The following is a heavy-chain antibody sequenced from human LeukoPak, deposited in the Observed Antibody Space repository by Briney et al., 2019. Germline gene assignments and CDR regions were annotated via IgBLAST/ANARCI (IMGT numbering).Heavy chain of an antibody. D-gene: IGHD2-2*01. CDR3: AKDREYCSSTSCYADYYFDS. CDR1: GFTFSSYC. CDR2: IRYDGSNK. J-gene: IGHJ4*02. Sequence: PGGSLRLSCAASGFTFSSYCMHWVRQAPGKGLEWVAFIRYDGSNKYYADSVKGRFTISRDNSKNTLYLQMNSLRAEDTAVYYCAKDREYCSSTSCYADYYFDSWGQGTLVTVSS. V-gene: IGHV3-30*02.